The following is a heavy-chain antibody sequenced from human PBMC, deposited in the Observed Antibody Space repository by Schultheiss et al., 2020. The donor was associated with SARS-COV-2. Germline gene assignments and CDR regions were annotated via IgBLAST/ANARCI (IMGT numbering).Heavy chain of an antibody. CDR3: ARSLAAAGPYY. V-gene: IGHV4-38-2*01. J-gene: IGHJ4*02. CDR1: GSSISSAYY. Sequence: SETLSLTCDVSGSSISSAYYWGWIRQPPGKGLEWIGTIHHSGYTYYNPSLKSRVTISADTSRNEFSLKLSSVTAADTAVYYCARSLAAAGPYYWGQGTLVTVSS. D-gene: IGHD6-13*01. CDR2: IHHSGYT.